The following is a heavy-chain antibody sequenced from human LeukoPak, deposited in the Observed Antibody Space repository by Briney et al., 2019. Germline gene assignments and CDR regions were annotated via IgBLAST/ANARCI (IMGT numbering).Heavy chain of an antibody. CDR1: GFTFSSYA. Sequence: GGSLRLSCAASGFTFSSYAMSWVRQAPGKGLEWVSAISGSGGSTDYADSVKGRFTISRDNSKNMLYLQMNSLRAEDTAVYYFARVMGTYYFDYWGQGTLVTVSS. D-gene: IGHD2-21*01. CDR2: ISGSGGST. J-gene: IGHJ4*02. CDR3: ARVMGTYYFDY. V-gene: IGHV3-23*01.